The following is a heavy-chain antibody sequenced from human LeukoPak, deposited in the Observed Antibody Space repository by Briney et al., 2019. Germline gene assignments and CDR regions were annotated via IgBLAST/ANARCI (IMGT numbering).Heavy chain of an antibody. CDR2: INHSGST. CDR3: ARDTYYDFWSGQHDAFDI. V-gene: IGHV4-34*01. J-gene: IGHJ3*02. D-gene: IGHD3-3*01. CDR1: GGSISSYY. Sequence: SSETLSLTCTVSGGSISSYYWSWIRQPPGKGLEWIGEINHSGSTNYNPSLKSRVTISVDTSKNQFSLKLSFVTAADTAVYYCARDTYYDFWSGQHDAFDIWGQGTMVTVSS.